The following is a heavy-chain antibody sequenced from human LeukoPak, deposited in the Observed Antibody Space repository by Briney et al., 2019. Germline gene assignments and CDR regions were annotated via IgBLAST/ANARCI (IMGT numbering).Heavy chain of an antibody. J-gene: IGHJ3*02. CDR1: GYTFTSYY. CDR3: ARGDYDYVWGSYRYMGAFDI. D-gene: IGHD3-16*02. CDR2: INPSGGST. Sequence: ASVKVSCKASGYTFTSYYMHWVRQAPGQGLEWMGIINPSGGSTSYAQKFQGRVTMTRDTSTSTVYMELSSLRSEDTAVYYCARGDYDYVWGSYRYMGAFDIWGQGTMVTVSS. V-gene: IGHV1-46*01.